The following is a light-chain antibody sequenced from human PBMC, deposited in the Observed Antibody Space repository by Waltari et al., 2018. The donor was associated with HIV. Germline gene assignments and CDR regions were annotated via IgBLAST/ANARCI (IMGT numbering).Light chain of an antibody. V-gene: IGLV2-14*03. J-gene: IGLJ1*01. CDR1: ASDIGRYNY. CDR3: ASYTVNSTGV. Sequence: QSALSQPASVSASPGQSVAISCSGSASDIGRYNYLPWYQQHPDKTPRLILFDVNNRPSGISDRFSGSKSGTTASLTISTVETDDEADYYCASYTVNSTGVFGSGTKLTVL. CDR2: DVN.